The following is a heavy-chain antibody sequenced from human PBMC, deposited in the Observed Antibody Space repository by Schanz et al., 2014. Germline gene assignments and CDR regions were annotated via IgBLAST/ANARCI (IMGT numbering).Heavy chain of an antibody. CDR3: ARGGAYRSPSPVFYFDY. CDR2: INPSGVST. CDR1: GYIFTSYS. V-gene: IGHV1-46*01. J-gene: IGHJ4*02. D-gene: IGHD6-6*01. Sequence: QVHLVQSGAEVKKPGASVKVSCKASGYIFTSYSMYWVRQAPGQGLEWLGIINPSGVSTSSAQEFQGRVTMTRDTSTSTLQMELSSLRSEDTAVYYCARGGAYRSPSPVFYFDYWGQGILVTVSS.